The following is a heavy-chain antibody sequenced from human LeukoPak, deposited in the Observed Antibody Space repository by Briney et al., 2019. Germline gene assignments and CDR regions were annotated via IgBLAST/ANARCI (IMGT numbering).Heavy chain of an antibody. V-gene: IGHV4-34*01. CDR1: GGSFSGYY. CDR3: ARPIVVVPLRAFDI. CDR2: INHSGST. D-gene: IGHD2-21*01. Sequence: SETLSLTCAVYGGSFSGYYWSSIRQPPGKGLEWIGEINHSGSTNYNPSLKSRVTISVDTSKNQFSLKLSSVTAADTAVYYCARPIVVVPLRAFDIWGQGTMVTVSS. J-gene: IGHJ3*02.